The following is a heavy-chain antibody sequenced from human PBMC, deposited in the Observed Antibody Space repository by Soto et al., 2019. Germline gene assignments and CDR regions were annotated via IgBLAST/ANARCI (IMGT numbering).Heavy chain of an antibody. J-gene: IGHJ6*02. Sequence: QVQLVQSGAEVKKPGSSVKVSCKASGGTFSSYAISWVRQAPGQGLEWMGGIIPIFGTANYAQKFQGRVTITADESTSTAYMELSSLRSEDTAVYYCASRREGKKGPYYYYGMDVWGQGTTVTVSS. CDR2: IIPIFGTA. D-gene: IGHD1-26*01. V-gene: IGHV1-69*01. CDR3: ASRREGKKGPYYYYGMDV. CDR1: GGTFSSYA.